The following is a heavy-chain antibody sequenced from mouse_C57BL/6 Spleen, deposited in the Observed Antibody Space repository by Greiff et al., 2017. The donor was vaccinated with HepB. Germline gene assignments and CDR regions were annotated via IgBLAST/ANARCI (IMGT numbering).Heavy chain of an antibody. J-gene: IGHJ3*01. CDR1: GYTFTSYW. V-gene: IGHV1-52*01. D-gene: IGHD1-1*01. Sequence: VQLQQPGAELVRPGSSVKLSCKASGYTFTSYWMHWVKQRPIQGLEWIGNIDPSDSETHYNQKFKDKATLTVDKSSSTAYMQLSSLTSEDSAVYYCAGGRSSYEGFAYWGQGTLVTVSA. CDR3: AGGRSSYEGFAY. CDR2: IDPSDSET.